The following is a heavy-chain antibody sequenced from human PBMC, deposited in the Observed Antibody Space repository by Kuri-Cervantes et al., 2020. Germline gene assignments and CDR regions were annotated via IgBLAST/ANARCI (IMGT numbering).Heavy chain of an antibody. V-gene: IGHV1-2*02. D-gene: IGHD3-22*01. CDR3: AREGYDSSGYYAGGWFDP. CDR1: GYTFTGYY. J-gene: IGHJ5*02. CDR2: INPNSGGT. Sequence: ASVKVSCKASGYTFTGYYMHWVRQAPGQGLEWMGWINPNSGGTNYAQKFQGRVTMTRDTSISTAYMELSRLRSDDTAVYYCAREGYDSSGYYAGGWFDPWGQGTLVTVSS.